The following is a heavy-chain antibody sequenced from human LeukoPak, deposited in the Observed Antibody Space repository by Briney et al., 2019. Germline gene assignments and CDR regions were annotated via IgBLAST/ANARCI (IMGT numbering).Heavy chain of an antibody. CDR1: GYTFTSYG. J-gene: IGHJ4*02. Sequence: ASVKVSCKASGYTFTSYGINWVRQAPGQGLEWMGWISTYNGDTNYAQKLQGRVTMTTDTSTNTAYMELRTLRSDDTAVYYCARGSSYGFSMDYWGQGILVIVSS. CDR2: ISTYNGDT. V-gene: IGHV1-18*01. CDR3: ARGSSYGFSMDY. D-gene: IGHD3-16*01.